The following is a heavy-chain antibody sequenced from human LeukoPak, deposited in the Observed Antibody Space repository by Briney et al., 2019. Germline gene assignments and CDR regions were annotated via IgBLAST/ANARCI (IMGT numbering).Heavy chain of an antibody. D-gene: IGHD3-3*01. J-gene: IGHJ4*02. CDR1: GFTFSSYS. CDR3: AKERYDFSSGYLYYFDY. Sequence: GGSLRLSCAASGFTFSSYSMNWVRQAPGKGLEWVSSISSSSSYIYYADSVKGRFTISRDNSKNTLYLQMNSLRAEDTAVYYCAKERYDFSSGYLYYFDYWGQGTLVTVSS. V-gene: IGHV3-21*04. CDR2: ISSSSSYI.